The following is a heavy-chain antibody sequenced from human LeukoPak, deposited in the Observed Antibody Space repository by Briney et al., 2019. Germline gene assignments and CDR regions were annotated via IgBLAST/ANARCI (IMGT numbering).Heavy chain of an antibody. CDR3: ARAPIVVVPAATPYYFDY. CDR1: GFTFSTYW. Sequence: GGSLRLSCAASGFTFSTYWMSWVRQAPGKGLEWVANIKQDGNEKYYVDSVKGRFTISRDNAKNSPYLQMNSLRAEDTAVYYCARAPIVVVPAATPYYFDYWGQGTLVTVSS. V-gene: IGHV3-7*04. J-gene: IGHJ4*02. D-gene: IGHD2-2*01. CDR2: IKQDGNEK.